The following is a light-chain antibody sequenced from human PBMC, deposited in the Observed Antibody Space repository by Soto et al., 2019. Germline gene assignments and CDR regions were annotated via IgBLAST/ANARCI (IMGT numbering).Light chain of an antibody. CDR3: QQYTTTNNTWM. J-gene: IGKJ1*01. Sequence: EIRVTQSAPTMSASVGDRVTITRRASQTITTWMAWYQQKPGKAPKLLVYXASTLQSGVATRFSGSGSVTEFTRIISGLQPEESATYYCQQYTTTNNTWMFGQGTKVDIK. CDR2: XAS. V-gene: IGKV1-5*01. CDR1: QTITTW.